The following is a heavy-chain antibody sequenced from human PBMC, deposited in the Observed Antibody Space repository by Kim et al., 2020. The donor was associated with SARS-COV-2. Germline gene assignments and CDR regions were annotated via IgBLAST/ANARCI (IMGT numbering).Heavy chain of an antibody. CDR3: ARECTRAPASYGTVV. CDR2: VCSTVYT. CDR1: GLTVSSNY. V-gene: IGHV3-66*01. Sequence: GGSLRLSCAASGLTVSSNYMRWFRQAPGKGLQWVAVVCSTVYTYYAESATARFTISRVTKNIVYITTNSLRTEDTSEYSSARECTRAPASYGTVVW. D-gene: IGHD2-8*01. J-gene: IGHJ3*01.